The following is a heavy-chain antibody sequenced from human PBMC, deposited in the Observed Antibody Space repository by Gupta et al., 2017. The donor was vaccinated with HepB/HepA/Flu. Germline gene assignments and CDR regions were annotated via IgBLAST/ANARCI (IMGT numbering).Heavy chain of an antibody. Sequence: EVQLLESGGGLVQPGGSLRLSCAASGFTFNNYAMSWVRQAPGEGLEWVSTSSTNGSGTYYADSVRGRFTISRDNSKNTLYLQMTSLRVEDTAVYYCAKRGIFDYWGQGTLVTVSS. CDR3: AKRGIFDY. CDR2: SSTNGSGT. V-gene: IGHV3-23*01. J-gene: IGHJ4*02. D-gene: IGHD3-16*01. CDR1: GFTFNNYA.